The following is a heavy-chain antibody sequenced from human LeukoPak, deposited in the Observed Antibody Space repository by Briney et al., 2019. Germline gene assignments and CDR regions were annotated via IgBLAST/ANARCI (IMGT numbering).Heavy chain of an antibody. CDR3: AKGPLRGTAAAIDY. Sequence: GGSLRLSCAASGFTFNNNGMHWVRQAPGKGLEWVAVISYDGRNKHYPDSVKGRLTVSRDISTDTLWLQMDSLRTEDTAVYYCAKGPLRGTAAAIDYWGQGTLVTVSS. V-gene: IGHV3-30*18. J-gene: IGHJ4*02. D-gene: IGHD2-2*01. CDR2: ISYDGRNK. CDR1: GFTFNNNG.